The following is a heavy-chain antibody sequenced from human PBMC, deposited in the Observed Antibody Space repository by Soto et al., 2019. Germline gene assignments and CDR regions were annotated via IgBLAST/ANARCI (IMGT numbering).Heavy chain of an antibody. J-gene: IGHJ6*04. CDR3: ARIYCSSTSCYVDYYYGMDV. D-gene: IGHD2-2*01. CDR1: GYTFTVYG. V-gene: IGHV1-18*01. Sequence: ASVKVACKASGYTFTVYGIGCLRQAPRQGLEWMGWISAYNGNTNYAQKLQGRVTMTTDTSTSTAYMELRSLRSDDTAVYYCARIYCSSTSCYVDYYYGMDVWGEGTTVNVSS. CDR2: ISAYNGNT.